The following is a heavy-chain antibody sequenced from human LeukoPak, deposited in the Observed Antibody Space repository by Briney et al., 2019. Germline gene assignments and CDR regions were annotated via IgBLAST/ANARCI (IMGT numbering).Heavy chain of an antibody. J-gene: IGHJ3*02. D-gene: IGHD1-26*01. Sequence: SVKVSCNASGHPVTGYYMHWVRQAPGQRLECMGWINPNSGGTNYAQKFQGRVTMTRDTSISTAYMELSRLRSDDTAVYYWARDWWELPPLCAFDIWGQGTMVTVS. V-gene: IGHV1-2*02. CDR1: GHPVTGYY. CDR2: INPNSGGT. CDR3: ARDWWELPPLCAFDI.